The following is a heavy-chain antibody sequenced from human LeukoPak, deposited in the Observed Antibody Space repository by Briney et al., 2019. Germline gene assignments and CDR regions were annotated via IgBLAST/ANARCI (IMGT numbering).Heavy chain of an antibody. CDR3: ARDSAGNDY. CDR2: MKQDGSEK. V-gene: IGHV3-7*01. J-gene: IGHJ4*02. CDR1: GFTFSTYW. D-gene: IGHD6-13*01. Sequence: GGSLRLSCAASGFTFSTYWMSWVRQAPGKGLEWVANMKQDGSEKYYVESVKGRFTISRDNAKNSLYLQMNSLRAEDTAMYYCARDSAGNDYWGQGTLVTVSS.